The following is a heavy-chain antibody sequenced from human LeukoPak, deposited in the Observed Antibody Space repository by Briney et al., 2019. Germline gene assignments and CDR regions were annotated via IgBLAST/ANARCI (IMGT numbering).Heavy chain of an antibody. CDR1: GGSISSYY. CDR2: IYYSGSST. D-gene: IGHD3-9*01. V-gene: IGHV4-59*01. J-gene: IGHJ4*02. CDR3: ARVTGYMIEDYFDY. Sequence: SGTLSLTCTVSGGSISSYYWTWIRQPPGGGLEWIGYIYYSGSSTYYNPSLNSRVTISVDTSKNHFSLKLSSVTAADTAVYYCARVTGYMIEDYFDYWGQGTLLTVSS.